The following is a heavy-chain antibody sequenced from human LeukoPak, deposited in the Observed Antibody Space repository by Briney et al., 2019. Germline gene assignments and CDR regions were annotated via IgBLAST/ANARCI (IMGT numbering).Heavy chain of an antibody. Sequence: SETLFLTCTVSGASISSYYWSWLRQPPGKGLEWIGDIYYSGSIKYNPSLKSRVTMSVDTSKNQFSLKLSSVTAADTAIYYCARENPSGYYNRPIDYWGQGTLVTVSS. V-gene: IGHV4-59*01. CDR2: IYYSGSI. CDR3: ARENPSGYYNRPIDY. J-gene: IGHJ4*02. CDR1: GASISSYY. D-gene: IGHD3-22*01.